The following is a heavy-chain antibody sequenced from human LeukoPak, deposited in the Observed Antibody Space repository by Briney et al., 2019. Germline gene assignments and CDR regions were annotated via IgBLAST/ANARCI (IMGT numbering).Heavy chain of an antibody. CDR2: IYYSGST. CDR1: GGSISIYY. CDR3: ARVASLSIGQQWLGYYFDY. J-gene: IGHJ4*02. D-gene: IGHD6-19*01. Sequence: SETLSLTCTVSGGSISIYYWSWIRQPPGKGLEWIGYIYYSGSTNYNPSLKSRVTISVDTSKNQFSLKLSSVTAADTAVYNCARVASLSIGQQWLGYYFDYWGQGTLVTVSS. V-gene: IGHV4-59*01.